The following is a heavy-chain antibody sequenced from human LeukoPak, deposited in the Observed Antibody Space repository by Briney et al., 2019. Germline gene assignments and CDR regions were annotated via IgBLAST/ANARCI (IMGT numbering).Heavy chain of an antibody. Sequence: GGSLRLSCAASGFTFSSYSMNWVRQAPGKGLEWVSSIDFTSRYIYNADSVKGRFTTSKDNAKNSLDLQMNSLKVEDTAVYYCATPAAGPGAEYSLYWGQGTLVIVSS. D-gene: IGHD6-13*01. J-gene: IGHJ1*01. CDR2: IDFTSRYI. V-gene: IGHV3-21*01. CDR3: ATPAAGPGAEYSLY. CDR1: GFTFSSYS.